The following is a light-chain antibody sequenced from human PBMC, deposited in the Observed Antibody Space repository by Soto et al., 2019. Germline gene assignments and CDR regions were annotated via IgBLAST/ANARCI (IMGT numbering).Light chain of an antibody. V-gene: IGLV2-14*01. Sequence: QSLLTKPPSVYRSPGQSITISCTRTSSDVGGYNYVSWYQQHPGKAPKLMIYDVSNRPSGVSNRFSGSKSGNTASLTISGLQAEDEADYYCSSYTSSSTYVFGTGTKVTVL. CDR3: SSYTSSSTYV. J-gene: IGLJ1*01. CDR2: DVS. CDR1: SSDVGGYNY.